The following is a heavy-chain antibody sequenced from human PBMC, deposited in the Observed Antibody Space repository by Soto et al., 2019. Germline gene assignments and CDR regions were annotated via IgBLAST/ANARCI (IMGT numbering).Heavy chain of an antibody. CDR3: AKDQGSSWYEIDY. V-gene: IGHV1-3*01. CDR1: GYTFTSYA. Sequence: GASVKVSCKASGYTFTSYAMHWVRQAPGQRLEWMGWINAGNGNTKYSQKFQGRVTITRDTSASTAYMELNSLRAEDTAVYYCAKDQGSSWYEIDYWGQGTLVTVSS. J-gene: IGHJ4*02. CDR2: INAGNGNT. D-gene: IGHD6-13*01.